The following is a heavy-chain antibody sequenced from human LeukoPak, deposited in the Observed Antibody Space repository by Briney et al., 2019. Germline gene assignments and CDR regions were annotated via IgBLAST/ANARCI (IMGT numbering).Heavy chain of an antibody. J-gene: IGHJ4*02. Sequence: GGSLRLSCAASGFTFSSYWMSWVRQAPGKGLEWVANIKQDGSEKYYVDSVEGRFTISRDNAKNSLYLQMNSLRAEDTAVYYYARSLWFGESYYWGQGTLVTVSS. CDR3: ARSLWFGESYY. CDR2: IKQDGSEK. CDR1: GFTFSSYW. D-gene: IGHD3-10*01. V-gene: IGHV3-7*04.